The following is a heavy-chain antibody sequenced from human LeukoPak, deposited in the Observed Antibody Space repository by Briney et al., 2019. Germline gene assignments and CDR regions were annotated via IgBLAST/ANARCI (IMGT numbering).Heavy chain of an antibody. CDR1: SGSFSGYY. V-gene: IGHV4-34*01. CDR2: INHSGST. Sequence: SETLSLTCAVYSGSFSGYYWSWIRQPPGKGLEWIGEINHSGSTNYNPSLKSRVTISVDTSKNQFSLKLSSVTAADTAVYYCARGLRYSFGHHANDYWGQGTLVTVSS. D-gene: IGHD5-18*01. J-gene: IGHJ4*02. CDR3: ARGLRYSFGHHANDY.